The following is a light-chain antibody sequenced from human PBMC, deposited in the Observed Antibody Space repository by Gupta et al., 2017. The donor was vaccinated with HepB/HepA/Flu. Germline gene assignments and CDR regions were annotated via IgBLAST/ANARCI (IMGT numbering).Light chain of an antibody. V-gene: IGKV3-11*01. Sequence: ETVLTQSPGTLSLSPGERATLSCRASQSVSSYLAWYQHKPGQAPRLLIYDASNRATGIPARFSGSGAGTDCTLTISSLEPEDFAVYYCQQRSNGPPRLTFGHGTKVDIK. CDR1: QSVSSY. CDR2: DAS. J-gene: IGKJ3*01. CDR3: QQRSNGPPRLT.